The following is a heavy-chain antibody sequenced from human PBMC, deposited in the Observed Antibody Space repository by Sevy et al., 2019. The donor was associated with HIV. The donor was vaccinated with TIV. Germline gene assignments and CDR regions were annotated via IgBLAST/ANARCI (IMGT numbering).Heavy chain of an antibody. Sequence: ASVKVSCKASGYTFTSYDINWVRQATGQGIEWMGWMNPNSGNTGYAQKFQGRVTMTRNTSISTAYMELSSLRSEDTAVYYCARDSSGVYGMDVWGQGTSVTVSS. D-gene: IGHD6-19*01. J-gene: IGHJ6*02. V-gene: IGHV1-8*01. CDR3: ARDSSGVYGMDV. CDR2: MNPNSGNT. CDR1: GYTFTSYD.